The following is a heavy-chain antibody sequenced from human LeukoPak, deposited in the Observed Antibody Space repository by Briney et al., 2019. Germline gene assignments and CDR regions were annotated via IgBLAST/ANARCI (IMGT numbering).Heavy chain of an antibody. V-gene: IGHV4-38-2*01. CDR1: GYSISSGYY. CDR3: ERSSMTTVYY. Sequence: SETLSLTCAVSGYSISSGYYWGWIRQPPGKGLEWIGSIYHSGSTYYNPSLKSRVTISVDTSKNQFSLKLSSVTAADTAVYYCERSSMTTVYYWGQGTLVTVSS. J-gene: IGHJ4*02. CDR2: IYHSGST. D-gene: IGHD4-11*01.